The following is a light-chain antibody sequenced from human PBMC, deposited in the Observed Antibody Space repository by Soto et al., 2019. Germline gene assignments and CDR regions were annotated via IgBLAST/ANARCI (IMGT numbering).Light chain of an antibody. V-gene: IGLV1-44*01. CDR3: AEWVGSLSAYF. CDR1: SSNIGSNA. Sequence: QSVLTQPPSASGTPGQRVTISCSGSSSNIGSNAVNWYQQFPGTAPKLLIYTDNQRPSGVPDRLSGSKSGTSASLAISGLDSENRADYSCAEWVGSLSAYFFGTGTKLTV. CDR2: TDN. J-gene: IGLJ1*01.